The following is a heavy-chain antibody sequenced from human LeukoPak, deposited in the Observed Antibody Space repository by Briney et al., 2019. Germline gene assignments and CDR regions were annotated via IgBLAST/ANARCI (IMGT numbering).Heavy chain of an antibody. CDR1: GFTFSSYA. CDR2: ISSNGGNT. J-gene: IGHJ5*02. CDR3: VKDGADFGENGWIDP. Sequence: PGGSLRLSCAASGFTFSSYAMHWVRQAPGKGLEYVSVISSNGGNTYFADSVKGRFTISRDNSKNTLYLQMSSLRVEDTAVYYCVKDGADFGENGWIDPWGQGTLVTVSS. V-gene: IGHV3-64D*09. D-gene: IGHD3-10*01.